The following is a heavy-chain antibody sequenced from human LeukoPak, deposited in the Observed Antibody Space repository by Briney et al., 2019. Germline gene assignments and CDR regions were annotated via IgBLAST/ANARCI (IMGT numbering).Heavy chain of an antibody. V-gene: IGHV3-23*01. J-gene: IGHJ4*02. CDR2: ISGIGSGT. Sequence: GGSLRLSCAASGFTFSSYAMTWVRQAPGKGLKWVSTISGIGSGTYYADSVKGRFTISRNNSKNTLYLQMNSLRADDTAVYYCAPTYCGGDCYYGYWGQGTLVTVSS. CDR3: APTYCGGDCYYGY. CDR1: GFTFSSYA. D-gene: IGHD2-21*01.